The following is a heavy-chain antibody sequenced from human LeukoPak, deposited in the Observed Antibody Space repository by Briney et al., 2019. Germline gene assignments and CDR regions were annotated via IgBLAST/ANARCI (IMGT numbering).Heavy chain of an antibody. Sequence: GASVKVSCKASGYTFTSYAMHWVRQAPGQRLEWMGWINAGNGNTKYSQKFQGRVTITRDTSASTAYMELSSLRSEDTAVYYCARSHRGFDAFDIWGQGTMVTVSS. CDR2: INAGNGNT. CDR1: GYTFTSYA. CDR3: ARSHRGFDAFDI. V-gene: IGHV1-3*01. J-gene: IGHJ3*02.